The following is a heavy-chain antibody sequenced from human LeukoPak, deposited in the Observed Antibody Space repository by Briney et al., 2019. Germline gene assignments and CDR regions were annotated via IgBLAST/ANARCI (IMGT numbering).Heavy chain of an antibody. CDR3: ARAPGGYSYGYYFDY. V-gene: IGHV3-33*01. J-gene: IGHJ4*02. Sequence: GGSLRLSCAASGFTFSSYGMHWVRQAPGKGLEWVAVIWYDGSNKYYADSVKGRFTISRDNSKNTLYLQMNSLRAEGTAVYYCARAPGGYSYGYYFDYWGQGTLVTVSS. CDR1: GFTFSSYG. D-gene: IGHD5-18*01. CDR2: IWYDGSNK.